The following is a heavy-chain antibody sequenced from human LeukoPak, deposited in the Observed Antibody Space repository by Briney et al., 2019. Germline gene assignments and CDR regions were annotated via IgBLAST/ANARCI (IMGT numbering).Heavy chain of an antibody. J-gene: IGHJ4*02. CDR1: GLPFSTSG. Sequence: GGSLRLSCTASGLPFSTSGFNWVRQAPGKGLEWVAVIWYDGSNKYYADSVKGRFTISRDNSKNTLYLQMNSLRAEDTAVYYCAKDRMVRGVIITSFDYWGQGTLVTVSS. CDR3: AKDRMVRGVIITSFDY. CDR2: IWYDGSNK. V-gene: IGHV3-33*06. D-gene: IGHD3-10*01.